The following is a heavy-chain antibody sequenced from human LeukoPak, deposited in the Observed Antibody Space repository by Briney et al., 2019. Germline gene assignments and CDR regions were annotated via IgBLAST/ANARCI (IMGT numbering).Heavy chain of an antibody. CDR1: GGSISSYY. CDR2: IYTSGST. CDR3: ARVEYSSSSLDY. J-gene: IGHJ4*02. Sequence: SETLSLTCTVSGGSISSYYWSWVRQPAGKGLEWIGRIYTSGSTNYNPSLKSRVTMSIDTSKNQFSLKLSSVTAADTAVYYCARVEYSSSSLDYWGQGTLVTVSS. D-gene: IGHD6-6*01. V-gene: IGHV4-4*07.